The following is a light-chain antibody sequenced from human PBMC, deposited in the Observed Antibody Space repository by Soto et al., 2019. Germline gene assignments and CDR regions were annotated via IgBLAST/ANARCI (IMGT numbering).Light chain of an antibody. CDR3: QESLRTPVT. CDR2: AAS. J-gene: IGKJ4*01. Sequence: DIQMTQSPSSLSASVGDRVTITCRASQSISRYLNWYQQKPGKAPKLLIYAASSLESGVPSRFSGRGSGTDFTLTISSLQPEDFATYYCQESLRTPVTFGGGTKVEIK. CDR1: QSISRY. V-gene: IGKV1-39*01.